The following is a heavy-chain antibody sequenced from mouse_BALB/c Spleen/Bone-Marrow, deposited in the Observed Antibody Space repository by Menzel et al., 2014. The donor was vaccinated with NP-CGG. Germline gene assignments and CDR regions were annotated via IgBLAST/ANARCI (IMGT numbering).Heavy chain of an antibody. CDR1: GFNIKDTY. CDR2: IDPADGNT. V-gene: IGHV14-3*02. D-gene: IGHD2-1*01. J-gene: IGHJ4*01. CDR3: AFIYYGYAMDY. Sequence: EVKVEESGAELVKPGASVKLSCTASGFNIKDTYMHWVKQRPEQGLEWIGRIDPADGNTKYDPKFQGKATITADTSSNTAYLQLSSLTSEDTAVYYCAFIYYGYAMDYWGQGTSVTVSS.